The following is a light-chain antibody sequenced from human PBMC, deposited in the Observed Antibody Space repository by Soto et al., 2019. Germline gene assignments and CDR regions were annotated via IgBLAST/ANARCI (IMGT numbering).Light chain of an antibody. Sequence: EIVMTQSPATLSVSPGERATLSCRASQSVSRNLAWYQQRPGQAPRLLMYGASTRATGIPGRFSGSGSGTAFTLTISSLQSEDFAVYYCQQYNQWPPYTFGPGTKLELK. CDR1: QSVSRN. V-gene: IGKV3-15*01. J-gene: IGKJ2*01. CDR3: QQYNQWPPYT. CDR2: GAS.